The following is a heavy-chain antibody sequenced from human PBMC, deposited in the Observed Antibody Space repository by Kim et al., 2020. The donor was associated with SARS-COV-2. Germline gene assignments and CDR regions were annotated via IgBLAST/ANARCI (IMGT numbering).Heavy chain of an antibody. D-gene: IGHD6-13*01. CDR3: ARLRVAAAGTGYYYGMDV. Sequence: SRVTISVDTSKNQFSLKRSSVTAADTAVYYCARLRVAAAGTGYYYGMDVWGQGTTVTVSS. V-gene: IGHV4-34*01. J-gene: IGHJ6*02.